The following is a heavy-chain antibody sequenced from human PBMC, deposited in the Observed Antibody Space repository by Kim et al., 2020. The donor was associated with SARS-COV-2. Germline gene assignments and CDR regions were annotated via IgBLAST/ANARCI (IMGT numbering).Heavy chain of an antibody. CDR2: MNPNSGNT. Sequence: ASVKVSCKASGYTFTSYDINWVRQATGQGLEWMGWMNPNSGNTGYAQKFQGRVTMTRNTSISTAYMELSSLRSEDTAVYYCARGYSSGWLTYYYYGMDVWGQGTTVTVSS. J-gene: IGHJ6*02. D-gene: IGHD6-19*01. V-gene: IGHV1-8*01. CDR3: ARGYSSGWLTYYYYGMDV. CDR1: GYTFTSYD.